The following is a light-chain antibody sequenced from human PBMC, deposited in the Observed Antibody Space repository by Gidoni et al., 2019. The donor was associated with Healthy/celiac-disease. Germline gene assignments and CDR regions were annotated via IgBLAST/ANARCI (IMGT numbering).Light chain of an antibody. Sequence: QSALTQPASVSGSPGQSIPSSCTGTSSDVGVYNYVSWYQQHPGKAPNLMIYDVSNRPSGVSNRFSGSQSGNTASLTISGLQAEDEADYYCSSYTSSSTRVVFGGGPKLTVL. CDR2: DVS. CDR1: SSDVGVYNY. J-gene: IGLJ2*01. CDR3: SSYTSSSTRVV. V-gene: IGLV2-14*03.